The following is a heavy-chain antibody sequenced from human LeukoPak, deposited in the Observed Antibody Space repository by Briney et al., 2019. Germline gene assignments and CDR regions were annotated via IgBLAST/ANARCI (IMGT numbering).Heavy chain of an antibody. V-gene: IGHV3-9*03. J-gene: IGHJ6*03. Sequence: PGRSLRLSCAASGFTFDDYAMHWVRQAPGKGLEWVSGISWNSGTIGYADSVKGRFTISRDNAKNSLYLQMNSLRTEDMALYYCAKSFGRLAPLYFYYHMDVWGKGTTVTVSS. CDR2: ISWNSGTI. D-gene: IGHD3-10*01. CDR1: GFTFDDYA. CDR3: AKSFGRLAPLYFYYHMDV.